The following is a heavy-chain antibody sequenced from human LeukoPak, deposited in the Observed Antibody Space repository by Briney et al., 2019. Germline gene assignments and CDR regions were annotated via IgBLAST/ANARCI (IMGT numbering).Heavy chain of an antibody. CDR2: ISSSGSTI. CDR3: ASDGSGSYYAISSNDY. D-gene: IGHD3-10*01. V-gene: IGHV3-11*01. J-gene: IGHJ4*02. CDR1: GFTFSDYY. Sequence: GGSLRLSCAASGFTFSDYYMSWIRQAPGKGLEWVSYISSSGSTIYYADSVKGRFTISRDNAKNSLYLQMNSLRAEDTAVYYCASDGSGSYYAISSNDYWGQGTLVTVSS.